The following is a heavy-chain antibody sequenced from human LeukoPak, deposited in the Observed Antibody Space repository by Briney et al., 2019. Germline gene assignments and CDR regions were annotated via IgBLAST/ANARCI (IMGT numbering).Heavy chain of an antibody. V-gene: IGHV3-11*04. CDR2: ISGSGSTI. J-gene: IGHJ4*02. CDR3: AREDYYYASGF. D-gene: IGHD3-10*01. Sequence: GGSLRLSCAASGFTFSDYYMSWIRQAPGKGLGWVSYISGSGSTIYYSDSVKGRFTLSRDNAKNYLYLQMNRLRVEDTAAYFCAREDYYYASGFWGQGTLVTVSS. CDR1: GFTFSDYY.